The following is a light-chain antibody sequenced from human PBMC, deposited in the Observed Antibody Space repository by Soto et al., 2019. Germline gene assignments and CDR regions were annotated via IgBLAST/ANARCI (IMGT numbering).Light chain of an antibody. J-gene: IGKJ1*01. CDR1: QSVSSSY. CDR3: QQYGSSPT. CDR2: GAS. V-gene: IGKV3-20*01. Sequence: EIVLTQSPGTLSLSPGESATLSCRASQSVSSSYLAWYQQKPGQAPRLLIYGASSRATGIPDRFSGSGSGTDFTLPISGLEPEDFAVYYCQQYGSSPTFGQGTTVDIK.